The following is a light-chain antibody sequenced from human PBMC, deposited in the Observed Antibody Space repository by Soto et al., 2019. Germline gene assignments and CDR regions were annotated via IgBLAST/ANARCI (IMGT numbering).Light chain of an antibody. CDR2: STS. Sequence: QAVVPQEPSLTVSPGGTVPLTCASSTGAVTSRYYPNWFQQKPGQAPRALIYSTSQKHSWTPARFSGSLLGGKAVLTLSGVQPEDEAEYYCLLSYGGESVVFGGGTKLTVL. J-gene: IGLJ2*01. CDR1: TGAVTSRYY. V-gene: IGLV7-43*01. CDR3: LLSYGGESVV.